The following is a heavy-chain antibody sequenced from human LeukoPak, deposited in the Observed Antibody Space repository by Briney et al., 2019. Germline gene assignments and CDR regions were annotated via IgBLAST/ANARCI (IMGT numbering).Heavy chain of an antibody. Sequence: PGGSLRLSCAASGFTFSDYYMSWVRQAPGKGLEWVSFLSGSGEIIYYADSVKGRFTISRDNAKNSLYLQMNSLRAKDTAVYHCARAGQNNWFDPWGQGTLVTVSS. V-gene: IGHV3-11*01. J-gene: IGHJ5*02. CDR1: GFTFSDYY. CDR2: LSGSGEII. CDR3: ARAGQNNWFDP.